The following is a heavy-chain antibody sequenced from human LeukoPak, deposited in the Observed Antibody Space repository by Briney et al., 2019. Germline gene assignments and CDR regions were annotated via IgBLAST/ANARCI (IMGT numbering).Heavy chain of an antibody. CDR2: INHSGST. J-gene: IGHJ2*01. V-gene: IGHV4-34*01. CDR1: GGSFSGYY. CDR3: ARGLRPLYWYFDL. D-gene: IGHD2-21*01. Sequence: SETLSLTCAVYGGSFSGYYWSWIRQPPGKGLEWIGEINHSGSTNYNPSLKSRVTISVDTSKNQFSLKLSSVTAADTAVYYCARGLRPLYWYFDLWGRGTLVTVSS.